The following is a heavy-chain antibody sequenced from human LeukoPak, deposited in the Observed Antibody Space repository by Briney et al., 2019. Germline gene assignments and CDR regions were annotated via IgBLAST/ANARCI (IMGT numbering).Heavy chain of an antibody. CDR3: ARDNSSGWYFARDNHFDY. CDR1: GFTFSSYW. Sequence: PGGSLRLSCAASGFTFSSYWMSWVRQAPGKGLEWVANIKQDGSEKHYVDSVKGRFTISRDNAKNSLYLQMNSLRAEDTAVYYCARDNSSGWYFARDNHFDYWGQGTLVTVSS. V-gene: IGHV3-7*01. J-gene: IGHJ4*02. CDR2: IKQDGSEK. D-gene: IGHD6-19*01.